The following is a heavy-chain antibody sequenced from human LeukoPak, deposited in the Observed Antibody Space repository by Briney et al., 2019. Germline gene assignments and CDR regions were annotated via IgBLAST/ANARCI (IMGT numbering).Heavy chain of an antibody. J-gene: IGHJ4*02. V-gene: IGHV3-33*06. D-gene: IGHD4-11*01. CDR1: GFTFSHYG. CDR2: IWSDGSNK. Sequence: GGSLRLSCAASGFTFSHYGLHWVRQAPGKGLEWVAVIWSDGSNKYYADSAKGRFTISRDDSKKTLYLQMSSLRGEDTAVYYCAKDAQRGFDYSNSLEYWGQGTLVTVSS. CDR3: AKDAQRGFDYSNSLEY.